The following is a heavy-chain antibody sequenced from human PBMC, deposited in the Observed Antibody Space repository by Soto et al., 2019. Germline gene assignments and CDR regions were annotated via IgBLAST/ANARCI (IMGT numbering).Heavy chain of an antibody. J-gene: IGHJ4*02. V-gene: IGHV4-31*03. D-gene: IGHD3-3*01. CDR3: ASLALWSGYRFDY. Sequence: SETLSLTCTVSGGSISSGGYYWSWIRQHPGKGLEWIGYIYYSGSTYYNPSLKSRVTISVDTSKNQFSLKLSSVTAADTAVYYCASLALWSGYRFDYWGQGTLVTVSS. CDR1: GGSISSGGYY. CDR2: IYYSGST.